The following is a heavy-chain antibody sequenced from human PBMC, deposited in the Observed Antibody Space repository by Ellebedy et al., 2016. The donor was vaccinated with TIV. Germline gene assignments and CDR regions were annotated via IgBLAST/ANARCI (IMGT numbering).Heavy chain of an antibody. D-gene: IGHD6-13*01. Sequence: SETLSLXCAVYGGSFSGYYWSWIRQPPGKGLEWIGEINHSGSTNYNPSLKSRVTISVDTSKNQFSLKLSSVTAADTAVYYCARDTIIAAAGRARAFDIWGQGTMVTVSS. V-gene: IGHV4-34*01. CDR3: ARDTIIAAAGRARAFDI. CDR2: INHSGST. J-gene: IGHJ3*02. CDR1: GGSFSGYY.